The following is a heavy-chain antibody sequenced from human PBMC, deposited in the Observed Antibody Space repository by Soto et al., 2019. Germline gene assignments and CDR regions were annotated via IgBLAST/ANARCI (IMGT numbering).Heavy chain of an antibody. V-gene: IGHV4-34*01. D-gene: IGHD7-27*01. CDR3: VREWGLYYYYYGMDV. Sequence: PETLPLTSAVYGGSFSGYYWSWIRQAPGKGLEGSGEINHRGSTNYNSALKRRVPISVDTVKHQFSLKLSSVTAADTAVYYFVREWGLYYYYYGMDVRGQWPTGT. CDR1: GGSFSGYY. CDR2: INHRGST. J-gene: IGHJ6*02.